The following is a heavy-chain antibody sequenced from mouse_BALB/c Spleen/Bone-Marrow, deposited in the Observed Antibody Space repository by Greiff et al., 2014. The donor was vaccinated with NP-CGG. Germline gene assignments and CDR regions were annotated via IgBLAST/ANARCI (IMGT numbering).Heavy chain of an antibody. J-gene: IGHJ4*01. CDR1: GFSLTSYG. D-gene: IGHD1-2*01. CDR2: IWADGST. CDR3: ARITTATGAIDY. Sequence: VQLQESGPGLVAPSQSLSISCTASGFSLTSYGVHWVRQPPGKGLEWLGVIWADGSTNYNSALMSRLSISKDNSKSQVFLKMNSLQTDDTAMYYCARITTATGAIDYWGQGTSVTVSS. V-gene: IGHV2-9*02.